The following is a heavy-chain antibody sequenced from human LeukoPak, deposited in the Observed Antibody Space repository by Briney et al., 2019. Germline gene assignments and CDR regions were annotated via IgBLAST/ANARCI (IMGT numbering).Heavy chain of an antibody. V-gene: IGHV3-48*02. D-gene: IGHD2/OR15-2a*01. Sequence: GGSLRLSCVASGFTFRNYMSWVRQAPGKGLEWVSYISSTSSPIYYADSVTGRFTISRDNARNSLHLQMNSLRDEDTAVYYCARDGSNSGPDFDYWGQGILVTVSS. CDR1: GFTFRNY. CDR2: ISSTSSPI. CDR3: ARDGSNSGPDFDY. J-gene: IGHJ4*02.